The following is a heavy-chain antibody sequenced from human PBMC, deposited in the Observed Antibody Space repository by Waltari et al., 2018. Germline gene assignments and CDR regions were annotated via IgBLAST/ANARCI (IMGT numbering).Heavy chain of an antibody. CDR2: IYHSGTT. Sequence: QVQLQESGPGLVKTSGTLSLTCAVSGDSISSFNWWTWFRQPPGKGLEWVGEIYHSGTTDYNPSLDSRVTISVQKSKNQFSLKLSSVTVADTAVYYCARERYYGSGSYHRGSTWGQGILVIVSS. CDR1: GDSISSFNW. V-gene: IGHV4-4*02. D-gene: IGHD3-10*01. J-gene: IGHJ5*02. CDR3: ARERYYGSGSYHRGST.